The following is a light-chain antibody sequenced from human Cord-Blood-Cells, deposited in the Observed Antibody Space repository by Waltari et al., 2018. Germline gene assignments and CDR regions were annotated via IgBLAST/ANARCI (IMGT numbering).Light chain of an antibody. CDR1: QSVLYSSNNKNY. CDR3: QQYYSTPFT. Sequence: DIVMTQSQDSLAVSLGEWATINCKSSQSVLYSSNNKNYLAWYQQKPGQPPKLLIYWASTRESGVPDRFSGSGSGTDFTLTISSLQAEDVAVYYCQQYYSTPFTFGPGTKVDIK. CDR2: WAS. V-gene: IGKV4-1*01. J-gene: IGKJ3*01.